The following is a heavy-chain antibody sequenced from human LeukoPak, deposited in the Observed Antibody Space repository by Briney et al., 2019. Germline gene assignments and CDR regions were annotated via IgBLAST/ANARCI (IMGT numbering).Heavy chain of an antibody. J-gene: IGHJ4*02. D-gene: IGHD4-23*01. CDR2: IIPIFGTA. V-gene: IGHV1-69*13. CDR3: ARVYNGGNSEGEDGYYFDY. Sequence: SVKVSCTASGGTFSSYAISWVRQAPGQGLEWMGGIIPIFGTANYAQKFQGRVTITADESTSTAYMELSSLRSEDTAVYYCARVYNGGNSEGEDGYYFDYWGQGTLVTVSS. CDR1: GGTFSSYA.